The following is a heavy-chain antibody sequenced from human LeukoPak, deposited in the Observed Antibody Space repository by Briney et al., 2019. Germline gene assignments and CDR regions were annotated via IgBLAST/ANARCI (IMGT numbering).Heavy chain of an antibody. Sequence: GGSLRLSCAVSGITLSNYGMSWVRQAPGKGLEWVAGISDSGGSPNYADSVKGRFTISRDSPKNTLYLQMTSLRAEDTAVYFCAKRGVVIRVILVGFHKEAYYFDSWGQGALVTVSS. CDR2: ISDSGGSP. J-gene: IGHJ4*02. CDR3: AKRGVVIRVILVGFHKEAYYFDS. CDR1: GITLSNYG. V-gene: IGHV3-23*01. D-gene: IGHD3-22*01.